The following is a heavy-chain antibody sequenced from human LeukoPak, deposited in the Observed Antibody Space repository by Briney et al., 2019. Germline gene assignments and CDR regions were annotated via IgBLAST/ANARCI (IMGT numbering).Heavy chain of an antibody. J-gene: IGHJ6*04. CDR3: ARDMGWFGESASPYGMDV. CDR2: ISSSSSYI. Sequence: PGGSLRLSCAASGFTFSSYSMNWVRQAPGKGLEWVSSISSSSSYIYYADSVKGRFTISRDNAKNSLYLQMNSLRAEDTAVYYCARDMGWFGESASPYGMDVWGKGTTVTVSS. V-gene: IGHV3-21*01. CDR1: GFTFSSYS. D-gene: IGHD3-10*01.